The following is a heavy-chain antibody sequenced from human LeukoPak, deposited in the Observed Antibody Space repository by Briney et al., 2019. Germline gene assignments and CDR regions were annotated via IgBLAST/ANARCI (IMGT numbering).Heavy chain of an antibody. Sequence: SDTLSLTCTFSDASISHDYWSWIRQPPGQGLEWIGYMYNSGSTKYNPSLKSRVTISVDTSKNQFSLKVTSVTAADTAVYYCARWVWTTVTTNYYYYMDVWGKGTTVTVSS. CDR2: MYNSGST. CDR1: DASISHDY. CDR3: ARWVWTTVTTNYYYYMDV. J-gene: IGHJ6*03. D-gene: IGHD4-17*01. V-gene: IGHV4-59*08.